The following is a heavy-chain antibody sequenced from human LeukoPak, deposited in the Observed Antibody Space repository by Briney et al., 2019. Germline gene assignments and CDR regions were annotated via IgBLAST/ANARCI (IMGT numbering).Heavy chain of an antibody. CDR2: INPNSGGT. CDR1: GYTFTGYY. J-gene: IGHJ6*02. D-gene: IGHD2-15*01. V-gene: IGHV1-2*06. Sequence: GASVKVSCKASGYTFTGYYMHWVRQAPGQGLEWMGRINPNSGGTNYAQKFQGRVTMTMDTSISTAYMELSRLRSDDTAVYYCARAGGYCSGGSCYYYYYGMDVWGQGTTVTVSS. CDR3: ARAGGYCSGGSCYYYYYGMDV.